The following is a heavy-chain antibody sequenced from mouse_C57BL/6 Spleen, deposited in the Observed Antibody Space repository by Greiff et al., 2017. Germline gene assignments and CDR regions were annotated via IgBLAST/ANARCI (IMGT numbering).Heavy chain of an antibody. CDR2: LNYDGSST. CDR3: ARDPHYYGSSPWFAY. CDR1: GFTFSDYY. D-gene: IGHD1-1*01. V-gene: IGHV5-16*01. Sequence: EVQLVESEGGLVQPGSSMKLSCTASGFTFSDYYMAWVRQVPEKGLEWVANLNYDGSSTYYLDSLKSRFIISRDNAKNILYLQMSSLKSEDTATYYCARDPHYYGSSPWFAYWGQGTLVTVSA. J-gene: IGHJ3*01.